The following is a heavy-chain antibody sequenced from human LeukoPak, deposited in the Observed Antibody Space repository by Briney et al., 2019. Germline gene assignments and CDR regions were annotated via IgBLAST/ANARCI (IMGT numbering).Heavy chain of an antibody. CDR1: GYTFTSYG. V-gene: IGHV1-18*01. J-gene: IGHJ3*02. CDR3: ARFMTPWYSGSYLGAFDI. Sequence: ASVKVSCKASGYTFTSYGISWVRQAPGQGLEWMGLINAYNGNTNYAQKLQGRVTITTDTSTSTAYMELRSLRSDDTAVYYCARFMTPWYSGSYLGAFDIWGQRAMVTLSS. CDR2: INAYNGNT. D-gene: IGHD1-26*01.